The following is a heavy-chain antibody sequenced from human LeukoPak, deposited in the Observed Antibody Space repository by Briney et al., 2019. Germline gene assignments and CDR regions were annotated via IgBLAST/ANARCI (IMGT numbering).Heavy chain of an antibody. Sequence: PGGSLRLSCAASGFTLSSYAMHWVRQAPGKGLEWVAVISYDGSNKYYADSVKGRFTISRDNSKNTLYLQMNSLRAEDTAVYYCARDSGRAVNGLFDYWGQGTLVTVSS. CDR2: ISYDGSNK. D-gene: IGHD2-15*01. CDR1: GFTLSSYA. J-gene: IGHJ4*02. CDR3: ARDSGRAVNGLFDY. V-gene: IGHV3-30*01.